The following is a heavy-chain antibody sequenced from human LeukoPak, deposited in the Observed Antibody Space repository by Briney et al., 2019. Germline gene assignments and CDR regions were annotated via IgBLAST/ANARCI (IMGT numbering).Heavy chain of an antibody. J-gene: IGHJ4*02. V-gene: IGHV4-34*01. CDR3: ARGLDCGVSSY. CDR2: INHSGST. Sequence: SETLSLTCAVYGGSLSGYYWSWIRQPPGKGLEWIGEINHSGSTNYNPSLKSRVTISVDTSKNQFSLKLSSVTAADTAVYYCARGLDCGVSSYWGQGTLVTVSS. D-gene: IGHD3/OR15-3a*01. CDR1: GGSLSGYY.